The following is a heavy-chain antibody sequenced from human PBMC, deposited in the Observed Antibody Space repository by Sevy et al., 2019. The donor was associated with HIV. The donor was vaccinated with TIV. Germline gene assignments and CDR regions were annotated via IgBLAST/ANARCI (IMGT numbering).Heavy chain of an antibody. D-gene: IGHD3-10*01. CDR2: IYYSGTP. Sequence: ETLSLTCTVSGDSVTSYYWSWIRQPPGKGLEWIGYIYYSGTPVYNPSLKSRVTISVDTSKNQFSLKMNSVTAADTAMYYCAKDPAGDYGLWGQGILVTVSS. J-gene: IGHJ4*02. CDR1: GDSVTSYY. V-gene: IGHV4-59*02. CDR3: AKDPAGDYGL.